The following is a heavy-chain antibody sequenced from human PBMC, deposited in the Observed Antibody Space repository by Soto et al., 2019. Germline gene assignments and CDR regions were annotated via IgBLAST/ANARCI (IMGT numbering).Heavy chain of an antibody. CDR3: ARDMRAAAGTLFDY. Sequence: PGGSLRLSCAASGFTFSSYEMNWVRQAPGKGLEWVSYISSSGSTIYYADSVKGRFTISRDNAKNSLYLQMNSLRAEDTAVYYCARDMRAAAGTLFDYWGQGTLVTVSS. D-gene: IGHD6-13*01. J-gene: IGHJ4*02. V-gene: IGHV3-48*03. CDR1: GFTFSSYE. CDR2: ISSSGSTI.